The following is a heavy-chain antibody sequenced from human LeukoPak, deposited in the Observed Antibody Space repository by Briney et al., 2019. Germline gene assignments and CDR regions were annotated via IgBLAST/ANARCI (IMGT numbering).Heavy chain of an antibody. CDR3: VRNRYGYGSGGYSPEHFHH. V-gene: IGHV3-21*01. CDR2: ISTSSSYI. D-gene: IGHD2-15*01. J-gene: IGHJ1*01. Sequence: GGSLRLSCVASGFTFSSYGMDWVRQAPGKGLEWVASISTSSSYIFYADSVKGRFTISRDNPKKSMYLQINSLRAEDTAVYFCVRNRYGYGSGGYSPEHFHHWGQGTLVTVSS. CDR1: GFTFSSYG.